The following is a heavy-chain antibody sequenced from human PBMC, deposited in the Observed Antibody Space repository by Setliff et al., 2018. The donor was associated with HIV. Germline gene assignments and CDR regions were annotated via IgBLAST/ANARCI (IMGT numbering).Heavy chain of an antibody. CDR1: GGSFSGYY. CDR2: IYYSGST. Sequence: SETLSLTCAVYGGSFSGYYWSWIRQPPGRGLEWIGSIYYSGSTHYNPSLKSRVTVSKDTTKNQLSLRLSSVTAADTAVYYCARVRSPFYFDYWGQGTLVTVSS. J-gene: IGHJ4*02. CDR3: ARVRSPFYFDY. V-gene: IGHV4-34*01.